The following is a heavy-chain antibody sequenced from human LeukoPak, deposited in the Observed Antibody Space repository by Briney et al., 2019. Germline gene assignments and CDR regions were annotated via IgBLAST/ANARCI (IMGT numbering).Heavy chain of an antibody. J-gene: IGHJ4*02. CDR3: AKDKYGSGWYLIDY. D-gene: IGHD6-19*01. CDR1: GFTFDDYT. V-gene: IGHV3-43*01. CDR2: ISWDGGRT. Sequence: GGSLRLSCAASGFTFDDYTMHWVRQAPGKGLEWISLISWDGGRTYYADSVKGRFTISRDNSKNSLYLQMNSLRTEDTALYYCAKDKYGSGWYLIDYWGQGTLSPSP.